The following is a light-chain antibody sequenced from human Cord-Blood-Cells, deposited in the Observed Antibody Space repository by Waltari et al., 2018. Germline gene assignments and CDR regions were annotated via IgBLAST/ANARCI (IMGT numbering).Light chain of an antibody. CDR2: GNN. CDR1: SSNIGAANA. CDR3: QSYDSSRSGV. Sequence: QSVLTQPPSVSGAPGQWVTHSCPGSSSNIGAANAVHWYQRLPGIAPKLLMYGNNKRHAGVADRFSGSKSGTSASLAITGHQAEDEADYYCQSYDSSRSGVFGTGTKVTDL. J-gene: IGLJ1*01. V-gene: IGLV1-40*01.